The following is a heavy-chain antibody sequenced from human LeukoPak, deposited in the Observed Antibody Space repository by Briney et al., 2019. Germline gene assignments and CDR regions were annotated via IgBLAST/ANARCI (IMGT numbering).Heavy chain of an antibody. V-gene: IGHV3-23*01. Sequence: GASLRLSCAASGFTSSSYAMTWVRQTPGKGLEWVSSITNSGGSTYYADSVKGRFTISRDNSKNTLYLQMNSLRAEDTAVYYCAKVWGPYYNYYYGMDVWGQGTTVTVSS. CDR3: AKVWGPYYNYYYGMDV. CDR1: GFTSSSYA. J-gene: IGHJ6*02. D-gene: IGHD3-16*01. CDR2: ITNSGGST.